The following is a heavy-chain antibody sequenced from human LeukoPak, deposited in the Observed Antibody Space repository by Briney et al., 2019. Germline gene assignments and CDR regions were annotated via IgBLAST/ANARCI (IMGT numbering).Heavy chain of an antibody. J-gene: IGHJ4*02. CDR2: ISSSSSYI. CDR3: ARDLRSSGYYAFDY. Sequence: PGGSLRLSCAASGFTFSSYGMYWVRQAPGKGLEWVSFISSSSSYIYYADSVKGRFTIPRDNAKNSLYLQMNSLRAEDTAVHYCARDLRSSGYYAFDYWGQGTLVTVSS. V-gene: IGHV3-21*01. CDR1: GFTFSSYG. D-gene: IGHD3-22*01.